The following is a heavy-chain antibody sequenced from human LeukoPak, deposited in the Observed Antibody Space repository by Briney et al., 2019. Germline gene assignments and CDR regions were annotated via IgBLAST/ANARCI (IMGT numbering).Heavy chain of an antibody. D-gene: IGHD3-22*01. CDR2: IYTSGST. J-gene: IGHJ4*02. Sequence: SETLSLTCTVSGGSISSGSYYWSWIRQPAGKGLEWIGRIYTSGSTNYNPSLKSRVTISVDTSKNQFSLKLSSVTAADTAVYYCARGTEDSSGYYSSFDDYWGQGTLVTVSS. CDR3: ARGTEDSSGYYSSFDDY. V-gene: IGHV4-61*02. CDR1: GGSISSGSYY.